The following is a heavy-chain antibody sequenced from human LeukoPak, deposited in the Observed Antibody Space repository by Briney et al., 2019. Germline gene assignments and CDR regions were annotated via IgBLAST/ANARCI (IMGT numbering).Heavy chain of an antibody. CDR3: ARERYSRSSHDALDL. D-gene: IGHD6-6*01. J-gene: IGHJ3*01. Sequence: PGGSLRLSCAASGFTFSSYAMNWVRQAPGKGLEWVSLISSSGTDIYYADSVKGRFTISRDNAKNSLYLQMNSLSAEDTAVYYCARERYSRSSHDALDLWGQGTMVTVSS. CDR1: GFTFSSYA. V-gene: IGHV3-21*01. CDR2: ISSSGTDI.